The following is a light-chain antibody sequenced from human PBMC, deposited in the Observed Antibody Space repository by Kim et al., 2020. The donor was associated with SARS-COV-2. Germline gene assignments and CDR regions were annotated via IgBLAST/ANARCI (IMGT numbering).Light chain of an antibody. CDR3: EGWDSGTDHVL. Sequence: SYELTQPPSVSVAPGETARITCGGDNIASKSVHWYQQRPGQAPVLVIYYDTDRPSGIPERFSGSNSGNTATLTISRVEAGDEADFYCEGWDSGTDHVLFG. V-gene: IGLV3-21*04. CDR1: NIASKS. J-gene: IGLJ2*01. CDR2: YDT.